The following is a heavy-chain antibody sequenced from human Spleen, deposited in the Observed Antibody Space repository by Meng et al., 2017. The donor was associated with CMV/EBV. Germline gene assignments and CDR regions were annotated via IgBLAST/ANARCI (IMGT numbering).Heavy chain of an antibody. CDR1: VYSLPEFA. V-gene: IGHV1-24*01. J-gene: IGHJ4*02. D-gene: IGHD3-10*01. CDR2: FGTKNGEL. Sequence: SVYSLPEFALPWVRPAPGKGLVWLGGFGTKNGELLYAQQFQGRVTMTEDTSTDTAYMQLNSLRSDDTAVYSCAAFSHGSGNFYTSFDFWGPGTLVTV. CDR3: AAFSHGSGNFYTSFDF.